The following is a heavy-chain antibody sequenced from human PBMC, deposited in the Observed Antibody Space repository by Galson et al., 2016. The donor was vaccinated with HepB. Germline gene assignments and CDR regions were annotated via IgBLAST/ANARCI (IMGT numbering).Heavy chain of an antibody. CDR3: ITGPKRRGMDV. CDR2: IRNKNERGTT. CDR1: GFTFDNAW. Sequence: SCAASGFTFDNAWMTWVRQGPGTGLEWIGRIRNKNERGTTDYAAPVKGRFTISRDDSKNTVYLQMYSLKTEDTAVYYCITGPKRRGMDVWGQGTTVTVSS. V-gene: IGHV3-15*01. J-gene: IGHJ6*02.